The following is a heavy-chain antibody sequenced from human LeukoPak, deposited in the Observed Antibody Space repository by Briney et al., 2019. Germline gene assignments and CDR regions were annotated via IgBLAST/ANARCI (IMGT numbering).Heavy chain of an antibody. CDR2: IADDGGVK. V-gene: IGHV3-30*03. J-gene: IGHJ4*02. CDR3: AREATWGEWYFDH. D-gene: IGHD3-3*01. Sequence: GGSLRLSCVASGITFSRHGMDWVRQAPGKGLELVAVIADDGGVKQYADSVKGRFTVSRDNSKSTLYLQMNGLSVEDTAIYYCAREATWGEWYFDHWGQGTPVTVSS. CDR1: GITFSRHG.